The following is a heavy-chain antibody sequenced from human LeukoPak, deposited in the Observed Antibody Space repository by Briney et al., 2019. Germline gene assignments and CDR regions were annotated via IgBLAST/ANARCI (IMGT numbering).Heavy chain of an antibody. CDR1: GGSISRSSYY. Sequence: PSETLSLTCTVSGGSISRSSYYWGWIRQPPGKGLEWIGSIYYSGSTYYNPSLKSRVTISVDTSKNQFSLKLSSVTAADTAVYYCARQSLMAAAGTPLDYWGQGTLVTVSS. D-gene: IGHD6-13*01. V-gene: IGHV4-39*01. J-gene: IGHJ4*02. CDR2: IYYSGST. CDR3: ARQSLMAAAGTPLDY.